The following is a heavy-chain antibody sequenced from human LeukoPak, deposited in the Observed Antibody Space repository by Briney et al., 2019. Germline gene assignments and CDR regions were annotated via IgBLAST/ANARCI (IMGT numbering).Heavy chain of an antibody. CDR3: ARANHGYYYYMDV. CDR2: IYYSGNT. J-gene: IGHJ6*03. V-gene: IGHV4-39*07. Sequence: SETLSLTCTVSGASISSSTYYWGWIRQPPGTGLEWIGSIYYSGNTYYNPSLKSRVTISVDTSKNQFSLKLSSVTAADTAVYYCARANHGYYYYMDVWGKGTTVTVSS. CDR1: GASISSSTYY.